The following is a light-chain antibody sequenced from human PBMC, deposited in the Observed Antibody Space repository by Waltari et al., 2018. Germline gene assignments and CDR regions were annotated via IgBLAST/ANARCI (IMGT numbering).Light chain of an antibody. J-gene: IGKJ1*01. Sequence: DIQMTQSPSTLSASVGDRVTITCRASQSVNRWLAWAQQKPGKAPKLLISKASALQNGVAPRFSGGGSGTEFTLTISNLQPDDSSTYYCQQYEAFPVTFGHGTKVEIK. CDR3: QQYEAFPVT. CDR2: KAS. V-gene: IGKV1-5*03. CDR1: QSVNRW.